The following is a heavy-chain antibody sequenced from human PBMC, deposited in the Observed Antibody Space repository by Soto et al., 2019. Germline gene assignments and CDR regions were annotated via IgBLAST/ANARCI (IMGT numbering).Heavy chain of an antibody. CDR2: IYSSGST. J-gene: IGHJ4*02. D-gene: IGHD2-8*01. V-gene: IGHV4-59*01. Sequence: ETLSLTCTVSGASISSNYWSWIRQPPGKGLEWIGYIYSSGSTNYNPSLKSRVTISVDTSKNQFSLRLSSVTAADTAVYYCARVPYCSNGICYERNYFDYWGQGTLVTVSS. CDR3: ARVPYCSNGICYERNYFDY. CDR1: GASISSNY.